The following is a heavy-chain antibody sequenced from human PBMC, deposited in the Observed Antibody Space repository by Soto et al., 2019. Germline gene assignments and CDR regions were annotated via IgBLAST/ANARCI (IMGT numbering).Heavy chain of an antibody. J-gene: IGHJ4*02. CDR1: GGSFSGYY. V-gene: IGHV4-34*01. D-gene: IGHD2-8*02. CDR3: ARDKITGLFDY. Sequence: QVQLQQWGAGLLKPSETLSLTCAVYGGSFSGYYRTWIHQPPGTGLEWIGEINHSGSTNYHPSLKSRVTISVDTSKNQFSLKLTSVTAADTAVYYCARDKITGLFDYWGQGTLVTVSS. CDR2: INHSGST.